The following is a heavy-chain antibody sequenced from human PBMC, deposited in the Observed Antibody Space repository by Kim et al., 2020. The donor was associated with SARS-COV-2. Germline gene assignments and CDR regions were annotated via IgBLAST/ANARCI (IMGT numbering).Heavy chain of an antibody. CDR2: TSYDGGNI. CDR1: GFSFSTYG. Sequence: GGSLRLSCAAPGFSFSTYGMHWVRQAPGKGLEWVALTSYDGGNIYHADSVRGRFTVSRDNSKNTVYLQMNSLRDDDTAVYFCAKALDYNYESSLDYWGQGTLVTVSS. CDR3: AKALDYNYESSLDY. V-gene: IGHV3-30*18. D-gene: IGHD3-22*01. J-gene: IGHJ4*02.